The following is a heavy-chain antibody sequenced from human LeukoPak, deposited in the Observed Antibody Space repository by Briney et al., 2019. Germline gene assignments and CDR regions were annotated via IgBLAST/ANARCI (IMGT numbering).Heavy chain of an antibody. CDR2: IYYSGST. Sequence: PSETLSLTCTVSGGSISSYYWSWIRQPPGKGLEWIGYIYYSGSTNYNPSLKSRVTISVDTSKNQFSLKLSSVTAADTAVYYCARDPSYYDILTGYYSRGAFDIWGQGTMVTVSS. V-gene: IGHV4-59*12. D-gene: IGHD3-9*01. CDR3: ARDPSYYDILTGYYSRGAFDI. J-gene: IGHJ3*02. CDR1: GGSISSYY.